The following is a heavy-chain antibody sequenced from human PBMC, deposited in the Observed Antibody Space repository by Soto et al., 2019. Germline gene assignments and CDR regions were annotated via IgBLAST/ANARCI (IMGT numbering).Heavy chain of an antibody. Sequence: CTVSGGSISSGDYYWSWIRQPPGKGLEWIGYIYYSGSTYYNPSLKSRGTISVDTSKNQFSLKLSSVTAADTAGYYCARGSGVNWGQGTLVTVSS. D-gene: IGHD3-10*01. V-gene: IGHV4-30-4*01. CDR3: ARGSGVN. CDR1: GGSISSGDYY. J-gene: IGHJ4*02. CDR2: IYYSGST.